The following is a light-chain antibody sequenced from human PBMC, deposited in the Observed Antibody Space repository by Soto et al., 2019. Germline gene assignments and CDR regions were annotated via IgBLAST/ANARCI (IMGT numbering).Light chain of an antibody. CDR2: KAS. CDR1: QSISSW. CDR3: QQYNSYSMYT. Sequence: DIQMTQSPSTLSASVGDRVTITCRASQSISSWLAWYQQKPGKAPKLLIYKASNLQIGVPSRFSGIGSGTEFTLTISSLQPDDFATYYCQQYNSYSMYTFGQGTKLEIK. J-gene: IGKJ2*01. V-gene: IGKV1-5*03.